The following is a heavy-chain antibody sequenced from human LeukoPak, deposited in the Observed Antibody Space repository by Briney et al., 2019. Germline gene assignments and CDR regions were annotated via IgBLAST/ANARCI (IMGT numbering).Heavy chain of an antibody. CDR1: GFTFSSYW. J-gene: IGHJ6*02. CDR2: IKQDGSEK. D-gene: IGHD6-19*01. Sequence: GGSLRLSCAASGFTFSSYWMSWVRQAPGKGLEWVAYIKQDGSEKYYVDSVKGRFTISRDNAKNSLYLQMNSLRAEDTAVYYCARDCREYSSGWYYYYGMDVWGQGTTVTVSS. CDR3: ARDCREYSSGWYYYYGMDV. V-gene: IGHV3-7*01.